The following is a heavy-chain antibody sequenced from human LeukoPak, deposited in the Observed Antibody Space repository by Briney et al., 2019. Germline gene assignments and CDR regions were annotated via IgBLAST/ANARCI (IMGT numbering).Heavy chain of an antibody. CDR2: ISSSGSTI. CDR1: GFTFSSYE. J-gene: IGHJ3*02. D-gene: IGHD3-22*01. Sequence: GGSLRLSCAASGFTFSSYEMNWVRQAPGKGLEWVSYISSSGSTIYYADSVKGRFTISRANAQNSMYLQMSSLRAEDTAVYYCARARTNYYYDSSGYYRDAFGIWGQGTMVTVSS. V-gene: IGHV3-48*03. CDR3: ARARTNYYYDSSGYYRDAFGI.